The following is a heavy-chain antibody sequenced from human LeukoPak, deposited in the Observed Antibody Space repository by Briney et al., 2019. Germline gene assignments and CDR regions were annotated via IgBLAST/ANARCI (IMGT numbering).Heavy chain of an antibody. V-gene: IGHV1-46*01. CDR2: INPTGGST. CDR3: ARDNSVGDNAWWFDP. D-gene: IGHD1-26*01. J-gene: IGHJ5*02. CDR1: GYSFTGYF. Sequence: ASVKVSCKASGYSFTGYFMHWVRQAPGQGLEWMGLINPTGGSTGYAQKFQGRVTMTRDMSTSTDYMELSSLRSEDTAIYYCARDNSVGDNAWWFDPWGQGTLVTVSS.